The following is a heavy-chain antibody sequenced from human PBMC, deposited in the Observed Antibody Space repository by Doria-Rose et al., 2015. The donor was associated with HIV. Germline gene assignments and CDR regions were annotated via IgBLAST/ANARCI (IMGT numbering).Heavy chain of an antibody. CDR1: GVSLSSPGMG. V-gene: IGHV2-26*01. J-gene: IGHJ4*02. CDR2: IFSDDDR. CDR3: ARIKSSRWYHKYYFDF. Sequence: QITLKESGPVLVTPTETLTLTCTVSGVSLSSPGMGVSWIRQPPGKALEWLANIFSDDDRSYNTSLKSRLTISRGTSKSQVVLTMTDMDPVDTATYYCARIKSSRWYHKYYFDFWGQGTLVIVSA. D-gene: IGHD6-13*01.